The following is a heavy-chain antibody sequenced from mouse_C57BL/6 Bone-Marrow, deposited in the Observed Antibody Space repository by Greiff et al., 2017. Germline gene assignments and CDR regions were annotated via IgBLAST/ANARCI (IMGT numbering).Heavy chain of an antibody. D-gene: IGHD2-3*01. J-gene: IGHJ1*03. Sequence: QVQLKESGAELVKPGASVKMSCKASGYTFTTYPIEWMKQNHGKSLEWIGNFHPYNDDTKYNEKFKGKATLTVEKSSSTVYLELSRLTSDDSAVYYCARDKIYDGYYGYFDVWGTGTTVTVSS. CDR2: FHPYNDDT. CDR1: GYTFTTYP. V-gene: IGHV1-47*01. CDR3: ARDKIYDGYYGYFDV.